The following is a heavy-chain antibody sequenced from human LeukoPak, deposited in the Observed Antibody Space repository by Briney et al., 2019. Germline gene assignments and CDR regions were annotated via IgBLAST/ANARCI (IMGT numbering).Heavy chain of an antibody. V-gene: IGHV3-48*01. D-gene: IGHD3-9*01. Sequence: TGGSLRLSCAASGFTFSDNIMNWVRQAPGKGLEWISYIRSSGSSTYYTDSVKGRFTISRDNAKNSLYLQMSSLRAEDTAVYYCARSRSGFYFDYWGQGALVTVSS. J-gene: IGHJ4*02. CDR3: ARSRSGFYFDY. CDR1: GFTFSDNI. CDR2: IRSSGSST.